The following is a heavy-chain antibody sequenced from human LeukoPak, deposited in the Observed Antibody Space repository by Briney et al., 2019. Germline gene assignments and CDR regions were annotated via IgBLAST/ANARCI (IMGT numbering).Heavy chain of an antibody. Sequence: AGGSLRLSCAASGFTFSSYAMHWVRQAPGKGLEWVAVIWYDGSNKYYADSVKGRFTISRDNSKNTLYLQMNSLRAEDTAVYYCARGIAAAGTVPGFFDYWGQGTLVTVSS. V-gene: IGHV3-33*08. CDR1: GFTFSSYA. D-gene: IGHD6-13*01. J-gene: IGHJ4*02. CDR2: IWYDGSNK. CDR3: ARGIAAAGTVPGFFDY.